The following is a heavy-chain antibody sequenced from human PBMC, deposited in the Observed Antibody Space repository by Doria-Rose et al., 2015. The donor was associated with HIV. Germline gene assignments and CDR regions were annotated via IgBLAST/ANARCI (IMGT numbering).Heavy chain of an antibody. CDR2: ISAYNGNT. Sequence: YTFTSYAISWVRQAPGQGLEWMGWISAYNGNTNYAHKLQGRVTMTTDTSTSTAYMELRSLRSDDTAVYYCTTHDCSGGACYSYFDYWGQGTLVTVSS. D-gene: IGHD2-15*01. V-gene: IGHV1-18*01. J-gene: IGHJ4*02. CDR3: TTHDCSGGACYSYFDY. CDR1: YTFTSYA.